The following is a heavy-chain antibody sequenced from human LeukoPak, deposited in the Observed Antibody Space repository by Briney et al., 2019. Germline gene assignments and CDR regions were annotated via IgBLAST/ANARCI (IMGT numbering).Heavy chain of an antibody. CDR1: GGSFSGYY. D-gene: IGHD3-10*01. Sequence: KTSETLSLTCAVYGGSFSGYYWSWIRQPPGKGLEWIGEINHSGSTNYNPSLKSRVTISVDTSKNQFSLKLSSVTAADTAVYYCARSRITMVRGVTVYHYGMDVWGQGTTVTVSS. J-gene: IGHJ6*02. V-gene: IGHV4-34*01. CDR3: ARSRITMVRGVTVYHYGMDV. CDR2: INHSGST.